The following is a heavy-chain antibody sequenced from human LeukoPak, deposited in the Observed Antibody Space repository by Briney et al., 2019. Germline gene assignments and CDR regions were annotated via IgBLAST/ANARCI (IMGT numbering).Heavy chain of an antibody. D-gene: IGHD5-18*01. CDR1: GYTFTTYP. CDR2: IIPIFGTA. V-gene: IGHV1-69*13. Sequence: ASVKVSCKASGYTFTTYPINWVRQAPGQGLEWMGGIIPIFGTANYAQKFQGRVTITADESTSTAYMELSSLRSEDTAVYYCATTAMVTYYYGMDVWGQGTTVTVSS. CDR3: ATTAMVTYYYGMDV. J-gene: IGHJ6*02.